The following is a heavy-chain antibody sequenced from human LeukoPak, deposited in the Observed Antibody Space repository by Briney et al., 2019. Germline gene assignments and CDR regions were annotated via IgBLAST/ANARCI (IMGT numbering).Heavy chain of an antibody. CDR3: ATYTHWVAGDV. Sequence: GGSLRLSCAASGFTFSDSWMGWVRQAPGKGLEWVANMSQDGSAKGYVDSVKGRFTISRDNARNSLYLQMSSLRPEDTAVYYCATYTHWVAGDVWGQGTTVTVSS. CDR2: MSQDGSAK. V-gene: IGHV3-7*01. CDR1: GFTFSDSW. J-gene: IGHJ6*02. D-gene: IGHD3-16*01.